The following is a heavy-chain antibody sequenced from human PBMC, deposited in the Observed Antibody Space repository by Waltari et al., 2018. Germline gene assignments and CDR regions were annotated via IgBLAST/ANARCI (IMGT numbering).Heavy chain of an antibody. CDR2: TNPDGSGK. J-gene: IGHJ4*02. CDR1: GFRISTFW. V-gene: IGHV3-7*01. CDR3: VRGIDS. Sequence: EVQVVESGGGLVQPGGSLGLSCAASGFRISTFWMSWVRQAPGKGPEWVANTNPDGSGKYYVDSVKDRFSISRDNAKNSLYLQMNSLGVEDTAMYYCVRGIDSWGQGTLVTVSS.